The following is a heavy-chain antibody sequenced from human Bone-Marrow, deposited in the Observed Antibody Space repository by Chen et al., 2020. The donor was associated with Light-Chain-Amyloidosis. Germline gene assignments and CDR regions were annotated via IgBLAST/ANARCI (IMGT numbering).Heavy chain of an antibody. CDR1: GFTFSSYC. J-gene: IGHJ4*02. CDR3: AKEQGLSVPY. CDR2: ISYDGSNK. Sequence: QVQLVESGGGVVQPGRSLRLSCAASGFTFSSYCMHWVRQAPGKGLEWVAVISYDGSNKYYADSVKGRFTISRDNSKNTLYLQMNSRRAEDTAVYYCAKEQGLSVPYWGQGTLVTVSS. D-gene: IGHD6-19*01. V-gene: IGHV3-30*18.